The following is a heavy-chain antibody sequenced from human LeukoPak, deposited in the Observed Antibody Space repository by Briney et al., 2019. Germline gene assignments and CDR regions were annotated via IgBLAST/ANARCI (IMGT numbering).Heavy chain of an antibody. Sequence: GGSLRLSCAASGFTFSSNWMQWVRQAPGKGPEWVANIKQDGSEKYYVDSVKGRFTISRDNAKNSLYLQMNSLRAEDTAVYYCARDEGIAAAGTPFDYWGQGTLVTVSS. CDR1: GFTFSSNW. CDR3: ARDEGIAAAGTPFDY. V-gene: IGHV3-7*01. CDR2: IKQDGSEK. D-gene: IGHD6-13*01. J-gene: IGHJ4*02.